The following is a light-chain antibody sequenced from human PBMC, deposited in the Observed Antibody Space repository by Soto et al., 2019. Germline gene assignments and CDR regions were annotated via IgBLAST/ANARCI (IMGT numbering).Light chain of an antibody. V-gene: IGKV3-11*01. Sequence: IVLTQSPATLSLSPGERATLSCRASQSVSSHLAWFQQRPGQAPRLLIYAASNRATGIPARFSGRGSGTDFTLTISSLEPEDFAVYYCQQRSSAITFGQGTRLEI. CDR2: AAS. J-gene: IGKJ5*01. CDR1: QSVSSH. CDR3: QQRSSAIT.